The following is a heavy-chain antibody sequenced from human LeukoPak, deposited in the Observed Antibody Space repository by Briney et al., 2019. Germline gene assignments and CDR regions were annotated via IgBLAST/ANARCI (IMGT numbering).Heavy chain of an antibody. D-gene: IGHD3-10*01. J-gene: IGHJ4*02. Sequence: ASVKVSCKASGYTFTGYYMHWVRQAPGQGLEWMGIINPSGGSTSYAQKFQGRVTMTEDTSTDTAYMELSSLRSEDTAVYYCATAPITMVRGVIITLDYWGQGTLVTVSS. CDR1: GYTFTGYY. CDR2: INPSGGST. V-gene: IGHV1-46*01. CDR3: ATAPITMVRGVIITLDY.